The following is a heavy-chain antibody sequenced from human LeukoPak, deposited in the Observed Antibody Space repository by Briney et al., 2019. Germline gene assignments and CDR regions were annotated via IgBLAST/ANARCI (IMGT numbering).Heavy chain of an antibody. J-gene: IGHJ5*02. CDR1: GYTFTSYG. V-gene: IGHV1-18*01. Sequence: GASVKVSCKASGYTFTSYGISWVRQAPGQGLEWMGWISAYNGNTNYAQKLQGRVTMTTDTSTSTAYMELRSLRSDGTAVYYCASAVYDFWSGQNWFDPWGQGTLVTVSS. CDR2: ISAYNGNT. CDR3: ASAVYDFWSGQNWFDP. D-gene: IGHD3-3*01.